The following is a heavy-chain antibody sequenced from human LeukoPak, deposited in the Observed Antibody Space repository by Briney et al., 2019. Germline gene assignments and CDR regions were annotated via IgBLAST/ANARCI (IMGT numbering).Heavy chain of an antibody. Sequence: GGSLRLSCAASGFTFSYYWMSWVRQAPGKGLEWVANIKRDGSEKYYVDSVEGRFTISRDNAKNSLYLQMNSLRAEDTAVYYCARDLLAVGAFGIFDYWGQGTLVTVSS. D-gene: IGHD1-26*01. J-gene: IGHJ4*02. CDR1: GFTFSYYW. V-gene: IGHV3-7*01. CDR3: ARDLLAVGAFGIFDY. CDR2: IKRDGSEK.